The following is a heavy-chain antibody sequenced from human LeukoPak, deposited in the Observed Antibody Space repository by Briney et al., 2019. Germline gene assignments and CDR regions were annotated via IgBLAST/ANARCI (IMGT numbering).Heavy chain of an antibody. CDR2: IKQDGSKK. CDR3: TRVGYIDEGIDY. J-gene: IGHJ4*02. D-gene: IGHD5-24*01. V-gene: IGHV3-7*04. Sequence: GSLRLSCVASGFPFSSYWMTWVRLAPGKGLEWVANIKQDGSKKSYVDSVKGRFTISRDNAKNSLYLQINSLRAEDTAIYYCTRVGYIDEGIDYWGQGTLVTVSS. CDR1: GFPFSSYW.